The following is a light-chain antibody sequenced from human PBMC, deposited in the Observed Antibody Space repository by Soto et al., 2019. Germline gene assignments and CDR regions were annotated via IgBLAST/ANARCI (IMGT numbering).Light chain of an antibody. V-gene: IGLV1-47*01. J-gene: IGLJ7*01. Sequence: QSVLTQPPSASGTPGQRVTISCSGSSSNIGSNYVYWYQQLPGTAPKLLIYRNNQRPSGVPDRFSGSKSGTSASLAISGLRSEDEADYYCAAWDDSLSGPGFGGGTQLTVL. CDR3: AAWDDSLSGPG. CDR1: SSNIGSNY. CDR2: RNN.